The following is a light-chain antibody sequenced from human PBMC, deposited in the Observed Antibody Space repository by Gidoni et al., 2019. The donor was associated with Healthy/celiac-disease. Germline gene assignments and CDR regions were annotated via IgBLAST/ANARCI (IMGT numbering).Light chain of an antibody. Sequence: DIVMTQSPDSLAVSPGESATINCKSSQRVLYSSNNKNYLAWYQQKPGQPPKLLIYWASTRESGVPYRFSGRGAGTDFTLPISSLQAEDVAVYYCQQYYSTPPYTFGQGTKLEIK. CDR2: WAS. V-gene: IGKV4-1*01. CDR3: QQYYSTPPYT. J-gene: IGKJ2*01. CDR1: QRVLYSSNNKNY.